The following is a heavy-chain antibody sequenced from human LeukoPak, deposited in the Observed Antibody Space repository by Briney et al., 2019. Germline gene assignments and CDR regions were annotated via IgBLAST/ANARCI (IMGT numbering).Heavy chain of an antibody. Sequence: PGGSLRLSCAASGFTFSNYAMNWVRQAPGKGLEWVSLISGSTGSTYYADSVKGRFTISRDNSRNTLFLQMNSLRAEDTAVYYCARKRKDYFGSGLLDYWGQGTLVTVSS. V-gene: IGHV3-23*01. CDR3: ARKRKDYFGSGLLDY. CDR2: ISGSTGST. CDR1: GFTFSNYA. D-gene: IGHD3-10*01. J-gene: IGHJ4*02.